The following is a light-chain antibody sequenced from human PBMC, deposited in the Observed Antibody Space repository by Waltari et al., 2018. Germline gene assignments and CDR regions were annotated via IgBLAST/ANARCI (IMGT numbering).Light chain of an antibody. CDR1: QSVSSY. CDR2: DTF. CDR3: QQRSNWPYT. J-gene: IGKJ2*01. V-gene: IGKV3-11*01. Sequence: EILLTQSPANVSLSPGERATLSCRASQSVSSYLAWYQQKPGQAPRLLIYDTFNRATGIPARFSGGGSGTDFTLAISSLEPGDFAVYYCQQRSNWPYTFGQGTKLEI.